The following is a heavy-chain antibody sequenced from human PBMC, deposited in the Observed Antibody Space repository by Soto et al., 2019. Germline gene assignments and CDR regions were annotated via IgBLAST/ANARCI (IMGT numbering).Heavy chain of an antibody. Sequence: SGPTLVNPTQTLTLTCTFSGFSLSTSGVGVGWIRQPPGKALEWLALIYWNDDKRYSPSLKSRLTITKDTSKNQVVLTMTNMDPVDTATYYCALYVLLWFGEAKDAFDIWGQGTMVTVS. CDR2: IYWNDDK. CDR3: ALYVLLWFGEAKDAFDI. D-gene: IGHD3-10*01. J-gene: IGHJ3*02. V-gene: IGHV2-5*01. CDR1: GFSLSTSGVG.